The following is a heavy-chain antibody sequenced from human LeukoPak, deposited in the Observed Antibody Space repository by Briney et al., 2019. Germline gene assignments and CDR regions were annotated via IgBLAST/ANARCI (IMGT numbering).Heavy chain of an antibody. J-gene: IGHJ4*02. D-gene: IGHD3-22*01. CDR1: GFTFSSYA. CDR3: AKDLLEGDSSGYSSYFDY. CDR2: ITGSGGRT. Sequence: PGGSLRLSCAASGFTFSSYAMSWVRQAPGKRLEWVSAITGSGGRTYYAESVRGRFTISRDNSKNTLCLQMNSLRAEDTAIYYCAKDLLEGDSSGYSSYFDYWGQGTLVTVSS. V-gene: IGHV3-23*01.